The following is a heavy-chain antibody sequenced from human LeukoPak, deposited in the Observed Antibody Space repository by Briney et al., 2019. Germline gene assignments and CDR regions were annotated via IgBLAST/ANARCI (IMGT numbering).Heavy chain of an antibody. CDR3: VRSRDSSGWYPFQH. D-gene: IGHD6-19*01. Sequence: PGGSLRLSCAASEFTFSSYEMDWVRQAPGKGLEWVSSISSSGSILKYADSVKGRFTISRDNSKNTLYLQMNGLRAEDTAVYYCVRSRDSSGWYPFQHWGQGTLVTVSS. CDR1: EFTFSSYE. V-gene: IGHV3-48*03. CDR2: ISSSGSIL. J-gene: IGHJ1*01.